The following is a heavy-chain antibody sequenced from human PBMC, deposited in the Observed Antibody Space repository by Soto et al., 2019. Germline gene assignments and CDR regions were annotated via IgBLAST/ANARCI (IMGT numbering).Heavy chain of an antibody. CDR2: ISSSASHI. D-gene: IGHD2-15*01. CDR3: ARGYTGDCSGGTCYWFDP. CDR1: GFSFSSYS. J-gene: IGHJ5*02. V-gene: IGHV3-21*01. Sequence: EVQLVESGGGLVKPGGSLRLSCAASGFSFSSYSMTWVRQAPGKGLEWVSSISSSASHINYADSVKGRFTISRDNAKKSLYRKMNSRRAEDTAVYYCARGYTGDCSGGTCYWFDPGGQGTRVTVS.